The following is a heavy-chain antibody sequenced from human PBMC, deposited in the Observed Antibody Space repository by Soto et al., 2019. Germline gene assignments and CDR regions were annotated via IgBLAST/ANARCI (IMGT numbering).Heavy chain of an antibody. CDR3: VRDSHGDY. V-gene: IGHV3-74*01. CDR2: IDHDGPT. CDR1: GFTFSNYW. Sequence: EVPLVESGGGLVQPGGSLRLSCAGSGFTFSNYWMHRVRQAPGKGLEWVSRIDHDGPTDYADSVRGRFTISRNNAENTLYLQLNSLRPEDTVVYYCVRDSHGDYWGQGTLVTVSS. J-gene: IGHJ4*02.